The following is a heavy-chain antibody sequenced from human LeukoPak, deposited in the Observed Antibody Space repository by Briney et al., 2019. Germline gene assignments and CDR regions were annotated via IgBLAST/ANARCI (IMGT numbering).Heavy chain of an antibody. J-gene: IGHJ4*02. CDR1: GFTFSNYW. CDR3: ARGGLGGAFDY. Sequence: GGSLRLSCAASGFTFSNYWMSWVRQAPGKGLEWAANIKQDGREKDYVESVKGRFTISRDNAKKSLYLQMDSLRAEDTAMYYCARGGLGGAFDYWGQGSLVTVSS. CDR2: IKQDGREK. V-gene: IGHV3-7*01. D-gene: IGHD3/OR15-3a*01.